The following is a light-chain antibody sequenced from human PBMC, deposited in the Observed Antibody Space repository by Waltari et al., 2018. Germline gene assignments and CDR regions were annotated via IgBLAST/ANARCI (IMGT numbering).Light chain of an antibody. CDR1: SSNIGSNN. Sequence: QSVLTQPPSVSGTPGQRVPISCSGGSSNIGSNNVIWYQHLPGTAPKLLIYANNRRPSGVPDGVSVSKSGTSASLAISGLKPEDEADYSCEAGDDSLEGWVFGGGTKLTVL. V-gene: IGLV1-44*01. CDR3: EAGDDSLEGWV. CDR2: ANN. J-gene: IGLJ3*02.